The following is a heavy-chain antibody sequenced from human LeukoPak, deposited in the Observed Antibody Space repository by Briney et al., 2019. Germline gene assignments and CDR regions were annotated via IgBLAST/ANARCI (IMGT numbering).Heavy chain of an antibody. CDR2: IYHSGST. D-gene: IGHD3-9*01. J-gene: IGHJ6*02. Sequence: SETLSLTCAVSGGSISSSNWWSWVRQPPGKGLEWIGEIYHSGSTNYNPSLKSRVTISVDKSKNQFSLKLSSVTAADTAVYYCARIRYDILTGFSMDVWGQGTTVTVSS. CDR3: ARIRYDILTGFSMDV. CDR1: GGSISSSNW. V-gene: IGHV4-4*02.